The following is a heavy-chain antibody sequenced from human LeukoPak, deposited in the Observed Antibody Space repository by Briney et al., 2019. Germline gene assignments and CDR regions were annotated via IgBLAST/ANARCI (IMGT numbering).Heavy chain of an antibody. Sequence: SETLSLTCTVFDGSISSYYWSWIRQPPGKGLEWIGYISYSGYTNYNPSLKSRVTISPDTSKNRFSLDLSSVTAADTAMYYCARRSPYCGSDCYVFDYWGQGTLVTVSS. J-gene: IGHJ4*02. CDR3: ARRSPYCGSDCYVFDY. D-gene: IGHD2-21*02. CDR1: DGSISSYY. V-gene: IGHV4-59*08. CDR2: ISYSGYT.